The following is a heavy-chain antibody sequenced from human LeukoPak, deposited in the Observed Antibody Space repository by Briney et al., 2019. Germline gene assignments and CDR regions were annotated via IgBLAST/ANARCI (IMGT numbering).Heavy chain of an antibody. Sequence: GESLRISCKGSGYSFTSYWIGWVRQMPGKGLEWMGIIYPGDSDTRYSPSFQGQVTISADKSISTAYLQWSSLKASDTAMYYCARLAAAGKVNYYYYYMDVWGKGTTVTVSS. CDR3: ARLAAAGKVNYYYYYMDV. J-gene: IGHJ6*03. D-gene: IGHD6-13*01. CDR2: IYPGDSDT. V-gene: IGHV5-51*01. CDR1: GYSFTSYW.